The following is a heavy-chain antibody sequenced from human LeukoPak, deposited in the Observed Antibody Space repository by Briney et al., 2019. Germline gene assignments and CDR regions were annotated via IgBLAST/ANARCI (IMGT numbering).Heavy chain of an antibody. D-gene: IGHD3-16*01. V-gene: IGHV3-21*01. CDR3: ARGGTHYYYYYMDV. Sequence: GGSLRLSCAASGFTFSSYSMNWVRQAPGKGLEWVSSISSSTSYIYYADSVKGRFTISRDNAKNTLYLQMNSLRAEDTAVYYCARGGTHYYYYYMDVWGKGTTVTVS. CDR2: ISSSTSYI. J-gene: IGHJ6*03. CDR1: GFTFSSYS.